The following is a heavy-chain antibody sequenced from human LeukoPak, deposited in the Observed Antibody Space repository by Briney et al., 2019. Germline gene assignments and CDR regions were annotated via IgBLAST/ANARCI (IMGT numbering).Heavy chain of an antibody. D-gene: IGHD2-21*02. J-gene: IGHJ4*02. V-gene: IGHV3-7*01. CDR1: GFTFSSYW. CDR2: IKQDGSEK. Sequence: GGSLRLSCAASGFTFSSYWMSWVRQAPGKGLEWVANIKQDGSEKYYVDSVKGRFTISRDNAKNSLYLQMNSLRAEDTAVYYCARQHIVVVTAIPVWGQGTLVTVSS. CDR3: ARQHIVVVTAIPV.